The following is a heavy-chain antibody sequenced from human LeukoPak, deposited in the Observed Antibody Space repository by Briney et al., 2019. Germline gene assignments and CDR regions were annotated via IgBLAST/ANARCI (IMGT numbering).Heavy chain of an antibody. CDR3: ARDSNLEYSSSRGLGR. V-gene: IGHV4-4*07. CDR2: IYASGST. J-gene: IGHJ4*02. D-gene: IGHD6-6*01. CDR1: GGSISSYY. Sequence: SETLSLICTVSGGSISSYYWSWIRQPAGEGLEWIGRIYASGSTYYNPSLKSRVTMSVDTSKNQFSLRLTTVTAADTAVYCARDSNLEYSSSRGLGRWGQGTLVTVSS.